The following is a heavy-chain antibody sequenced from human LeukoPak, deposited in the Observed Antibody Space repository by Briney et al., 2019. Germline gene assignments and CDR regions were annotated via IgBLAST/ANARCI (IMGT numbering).Heavy chain of an antibody. V-gene: IGHV3-7*01. CDR2: IKQDGSEK. J-gene: IGHJ4*02. D-gene: IGHD2-2*01. Sequence: GGSLRLSCASSGFTFRNYWMSWVRQAPGKGLEWVANIKQDGSEKYYVDSVKGRFTISRDNAKNSLYLQMNSLRAEDTAVYYCARKWEGCSTTDCPFDYWGQGTLVTVSS. CDR1: GFTFRNYW. CDR3: ARKWEGCSTTDCPFDY.